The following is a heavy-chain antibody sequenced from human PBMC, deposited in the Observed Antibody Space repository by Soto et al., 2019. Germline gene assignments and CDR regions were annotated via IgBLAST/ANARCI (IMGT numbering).Heavy chain of an antibody. J-gene: IGHJ6*02. CDR3: AADGGQPLPFYYYYGMDV. CDR2: ISSSGSTI. V-gene: IGHV3-48*03. D-gene: IGHD2-2*01. Sequence: QAGGSLRLSCAASGFTFSSYEMNWVRQAPGKGLEWVSYISSSGSTIYYADSVKGRFTISRDNAKNSLYLQMNSLRAEDTAVYYCAADGGQPLPFYYYYGMDVWGQGTTVTVSS. CDR1: GFTFSSYE.